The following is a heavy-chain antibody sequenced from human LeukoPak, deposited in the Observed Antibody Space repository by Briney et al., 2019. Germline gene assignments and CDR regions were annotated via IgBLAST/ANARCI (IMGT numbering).Heavy chain of an antibody. CDR3: ARGRDGSQSPIDD. Sequence: GSLRLSCAASGFTFSSYNMNWVRQAPGKGLEWVSSISSSSSYIYYAGSVRGRFTISRDNAKNSLYLQMNSLRAEDTAVYYCARGRDGSQSPIDDWGQGTLVTVSS. V-gene: IGHV3-21*01. CDR2: ISSSSSYI. CDR1: GFTFSSYN. D-gene: IGHD5-24*01. J-gene: IGHJ4*02.